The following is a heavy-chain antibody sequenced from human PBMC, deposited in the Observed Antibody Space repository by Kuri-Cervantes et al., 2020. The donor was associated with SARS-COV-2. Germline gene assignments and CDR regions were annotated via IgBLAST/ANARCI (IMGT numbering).Heavy chain of an antibody. V-gene: IGHV4-38-2*02. CDR2: IYHSART. D-gene: IGHD1-26*01. Sequence: SETLSLTCTGSGYSSSSGYYWGWIRQPPGKGLEWIGSIYHSARTYYNPSLKSRVTISVDTSKNQFSLKLSSVTAAYTGVYYCAGAHSGRSPSSDTDYWGQGTLVTVSS. J-gene: IGHJ4*02. CDR1: GYSSSSGYY. CDR3: AGAHSGRSPSSDTDY.